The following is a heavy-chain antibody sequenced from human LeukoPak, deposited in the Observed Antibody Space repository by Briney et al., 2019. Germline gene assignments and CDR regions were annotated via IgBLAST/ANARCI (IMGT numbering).Heavy chain of an antibody. Sequence: SETLSLTCTLSGDSFGPFSWSWIRQPPGQGLDWIAYIQASGDTSFNPALKSRVTVSMATSKNEFSLNLRSVAAADTAVYYCARLVRDWNDHFDYWGQGTLVTVSS. J-gene: IGHJ4*02. CDR1: GDSFGPFS. D-gene: IGHD1-1*01. V-gene: IGHV4-4*09. CDR3: ARLVRDWNDHFDY. CDR2: IQASGDT.